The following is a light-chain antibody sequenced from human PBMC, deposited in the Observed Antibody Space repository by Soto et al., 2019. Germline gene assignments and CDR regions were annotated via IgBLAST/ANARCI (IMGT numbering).Light chain of an antibody. J-gene: IGKJ3*01. Sequence: DIQMTQSPSSLSASVGDRVTITCRASQSISSYLNWYQQKPGKAPKLLIYAASSLQSGVPSRFSGSGSATDFTRTISSLQPEDFATYYCQQSYSTPFTFGPGTKVDIK. CDR2: AAS. CDR1: QSISSY. V-gene: IGKV1-39*01. CDR3: QQSYSTPFT.